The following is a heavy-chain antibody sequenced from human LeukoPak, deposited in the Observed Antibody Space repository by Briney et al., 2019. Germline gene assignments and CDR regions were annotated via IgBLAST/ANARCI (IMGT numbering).Heavy chain of an antibody. CDR2: IWYDGGNK. D-gene: IGHD3-22*01. CDR1: GFTFSSYG. CDR3: ARDLHTYYYDSSGPPGGY. V-gene: IGHV3-33*01. Sequence: PGGSLRLSCAASGFTFSSYGMHWVRQAPGKGLEWVAVIWYDGGNKYYADSVKGRFTISRDNSKNTLYLQMNSLRAEDTAVYYCARDLHTYYYDSSGPPGGYWGQGTLVTVSS. J-gene: IGHJ4*02.